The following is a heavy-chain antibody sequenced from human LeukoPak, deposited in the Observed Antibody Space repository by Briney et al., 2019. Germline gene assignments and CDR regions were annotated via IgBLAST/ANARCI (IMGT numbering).Heavy chain of an antibody. CDR1: GDTLTELS. V-gene: IGHV1-24*01. Sequence: ASVKVSCKVSGDTLTELSMHWVRQAPGKGREWMGGFDPEDGETIYAQEFQGRVTMTEGTSTDTAYMELCSLRSEDTAVYYCATLVPYGDYGWFDPWGQGTLVTVSS. D-gene: IGHD4-17*01. J-gene: IGHJ5*02. CDR2: FDPEDGET. CDR3: ATLVPYGDYGWFDP.